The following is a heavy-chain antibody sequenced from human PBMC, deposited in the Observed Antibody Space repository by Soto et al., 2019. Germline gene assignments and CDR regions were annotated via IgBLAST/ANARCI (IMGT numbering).Heavy chain of an antibody. J-gene: IGHJ4*02. V-gene: IGHV3-53*02. CDR1: GFTVSSNY. D-gene: IGHD3-16*01. CDR2: IYSGGST. CDR3: AREVSRLGELLPDY. Sequence: EVQLVETGGGLIQPGGSLRLSCAASGFTVSSNYMSWVRQAPGKGLEWVSVIYSGGSTYYADSVKGRFTISRDNSKNTLYLQMNSLRAEDTAVYYCAREVSRLGELLPDYWGQGTLVTVSS.